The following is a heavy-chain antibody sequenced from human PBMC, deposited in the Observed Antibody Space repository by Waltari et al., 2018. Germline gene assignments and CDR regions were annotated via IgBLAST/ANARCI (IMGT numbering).Heavy chain of an antibody. D-gene: IGHD6-13*01. J-gene: IGHJ4*02. V-gene: IGHV3-30-3*01. CDR3: AREGPGSSWPQFDY. CDR1: GFTFSSFA. CDR2: ISTDGSRK. Sequence: QVQLVESGGGVVQPGRSLRLSCEASGFTFSSFAMHWVRQAPGKGLEWVAVISTDGSRKHYAEAVKGRFTISRDNSKDTLYVQMNSLRGEDTAVYYCAREGPGSSWPQFDYWGQGTLVTVSS.